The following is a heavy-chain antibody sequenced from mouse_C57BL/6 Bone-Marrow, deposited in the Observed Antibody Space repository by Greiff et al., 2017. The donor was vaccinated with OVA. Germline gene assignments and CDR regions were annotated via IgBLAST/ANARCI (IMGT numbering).Heavy chain of an antibody. CDR3: ARDYYGSYYFDY. CDR1: GYTFTSYW. Sequence: QVQLQQPGAELVKPGASVKLSCKASGYTFTSYWMHWVKQRPGQGLEWIGMIHPNSGSTNYNEKFKSKATLTVDKSSSTAYMQRSSLTSEDSAVYYCARDYYGSYYFDYWGQGTTLTVSS. D-gene: IGHD1-1*01. V-gene: IGHV1-64*01. CDR2: IHPNSGST. J-gene: IGHJ2*01.